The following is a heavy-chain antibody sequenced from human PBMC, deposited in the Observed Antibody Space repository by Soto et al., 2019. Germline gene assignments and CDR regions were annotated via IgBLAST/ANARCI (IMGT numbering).Heavy chain of an antibody. CDR2: INHSGST. J-gene: IGHJ6*02. V-gene: IGHV4-34*01. Sequence: SETLSLTCAVYGGSFSGYYWSWIRQPPGKGLEWIGEINHSGSTNYNPSLKSRVTISVDTSKNQFSLKLSSVTAADTAVYYCARGNYYYGMDVWGQGTTVTVSS. D-gene: IGHD3-10*01. CDR1: GGSFSGYY. CDR3: ARGNYYYGMDV.